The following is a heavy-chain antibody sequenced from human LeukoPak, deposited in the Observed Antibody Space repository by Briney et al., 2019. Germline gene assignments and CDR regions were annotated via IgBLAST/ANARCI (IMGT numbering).Heavy chain of an antibody. CDR2: IYHSGST. J-gene: IGHJ4*02. V-gene: IGHV4-4*02. D-gene: IGHD3-22*01. CDR3: ARGDDYYDSSGYDFDY. Sequence: SGTLSLTCAVSGGSISSSNWWSWVRQPPGKGLEWIGEIYHSGSTNYNPSLKSRVTVSVDTSKNQFSLKLNSVTAADTAVYYCARGDDYYDSSGYDFDYWGQGTLVTVSS. CDR1: GGSISSSNW.